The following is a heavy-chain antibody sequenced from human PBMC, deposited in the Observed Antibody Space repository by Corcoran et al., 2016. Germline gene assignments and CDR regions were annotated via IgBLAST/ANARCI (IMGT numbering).Heavy chain of an antibody. CDR1: EFTFRTYW. CDR2: INADGSST. J-gene: IGHJ4*02. CDR3: ARGGSYDDSIGSFDY. Sequence: EVQLVESGGGLVQPGGSLRLSCVASEFTFRTYWMHWVRQVPGKGLVWVSRINADGSSTTYAGSVKGRFIISRDNSKNTLYLHMNSLRAEDTAVYYCARGGSYDDSIGSFDYWGPGALVSVSS. V-gene: IGHV3-74*03. D-gene: IGHD3-22*01.